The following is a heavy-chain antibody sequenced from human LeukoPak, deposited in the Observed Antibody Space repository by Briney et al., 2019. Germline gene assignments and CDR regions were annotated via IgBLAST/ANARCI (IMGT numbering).Heavy chain of an antibody. Sequence: ASVKVSCKASGYTFSNYYLHWVRQAPGQGLEWMGRFNPNTGGANSAQNFQDRVTMTRDTSISTAYLELTRLKSDDTAVYYCARSVSGSAGLDFQHWGQSTLVTVSS. CDR2: FNPNTGGA. J-gene: IGHJ1*01. V-gene: IGHV1-2*06. D-gene: IGHD3-10*01. CDR1: GYTFSNYY. CDR3: ARSVSGSAGLDFQH.